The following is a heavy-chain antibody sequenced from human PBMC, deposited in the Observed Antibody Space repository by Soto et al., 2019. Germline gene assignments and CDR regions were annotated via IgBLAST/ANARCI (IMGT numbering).Heavy chain of an antibody. Sequence: TLSLTCAVSGYPISSGYYWGWIRQSPGKGLEWIGSLYHSGSTYYNPSLKSRVTISVDSSKNQFSLSLTSVTAADTAVYYCARNSDFDFWSGYQRAFDLWGQGTVVTVSS. CDR3: ARNSDFDFWSGYQRAFDL. J-gene: IGHJ4*02. D-gene: IGHD3-3*01. CDR1: GYPISSGYY. V-gene: IGHV4-38-2*01. CDR2: LYHSGST.